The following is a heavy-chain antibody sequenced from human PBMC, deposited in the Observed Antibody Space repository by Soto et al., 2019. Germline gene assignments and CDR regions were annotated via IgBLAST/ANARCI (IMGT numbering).Heavy chain of an antibody. CDR2: ISTGSSYI. D-gene: IGHD6-13*01. CDR1: GFTFSSST. CDR3: AREMKQLVQEGFLQH. Sequence: GGSLRLSCAASGFTFSSSTMHWVRQAPGKGLEWVSSISTGSSYIYYADSLKGRFTISRDNAGNSLYLQMNSLRAEDTAVYYCAREMKQLVQEGFLQHWGQGTLVTVSS. J-gene: IGHJ1*01. V-gene: IGHV3-21*01.